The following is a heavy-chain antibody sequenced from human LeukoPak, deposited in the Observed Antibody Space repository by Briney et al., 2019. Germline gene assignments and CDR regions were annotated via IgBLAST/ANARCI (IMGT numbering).Heavy chain of an antibody. D-gene: IGHD3-3*01. Sequence: SETLSLTCTVSGGSISSSSYYWGWIRQPPGKGLEWIGSIYYSGSTYYNPSLKSRVTISADTSKNQFSLKLSSVTAADTAVYHCARSYYDFWSAPFDIWGQGAMVTVSS. J-gene: IGHJ3*02. CDR1: GGSISSSSYY. CDR3: ARSYYDFWSAPFDI. V-gene: IGHV4-39*01. CDR2: IYYSGST.